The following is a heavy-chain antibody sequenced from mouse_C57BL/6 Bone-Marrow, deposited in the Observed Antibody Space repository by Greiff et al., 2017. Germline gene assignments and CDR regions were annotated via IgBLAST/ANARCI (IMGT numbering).Heavy chain of an antibody. CDR3: ARSDDYDGFAY. CDR2: IYPGSGST. J-gene: IGHJ3*01. D-gene: IGHD2-4*01. Sequence: QVQLQQPGAELVKPRASVKMSCKASGYTFTSYWITWVKQRPGQGLEWIGDIYPGSGSTNYNEKFKSKATLTVDTSSSTAYMQLSSLTSEDSAVYYCARSDDYDGFAYWGQGTLVAVSA. V-gene: IGHV1-55*01. CDR1: GYTFTSYW.